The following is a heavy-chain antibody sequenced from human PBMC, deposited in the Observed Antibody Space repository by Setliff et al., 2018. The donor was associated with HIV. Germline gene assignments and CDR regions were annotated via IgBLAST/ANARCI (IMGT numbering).Heavy chain of an antibody. CDR2: IYYSGST. J-gene: IGHJ6*02. CDR1: GGSFSGYY. Sequence: LSLTCAVYGGSFSGYYWGWIRQPPGKGLEWIGSIYYSGSTYYNPSLKSRVTISVDTSKNQFSLKLSSVTAADTAVYYCARDKPEGYNFWSGYLGGGLMDVWGQGTTVTVSS. D-gene: IGHD3-3*01. V-gene: IGHV4-34*01. CDR3: ARDKPEGYNFWSGYLGGGLMDV.